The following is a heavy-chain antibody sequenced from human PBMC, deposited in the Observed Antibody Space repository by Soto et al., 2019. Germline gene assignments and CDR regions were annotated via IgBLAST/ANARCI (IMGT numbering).Heavy chain of an antibody. J-gene: IGHJ6*02. Sequence: QVQLVQSGAEVKKPGSSVKVSCKASGGTFSSYAISWVRQAPGQGLEWMGGIIPIFGTANYAQKFQGRVTVTAYESTSTAYMELSSLRSEDTAVYYCARPYCSSTSCYRYYYGMDVWCQGPTVTVSS. CDR3: ARPYCSSTSCYRYYYGMDV. D-gene: IGHD2-2*02. CDR2: IIPIFGTA. V-gene: IGHV1-69*01. CDR1: GGTFSSYA.